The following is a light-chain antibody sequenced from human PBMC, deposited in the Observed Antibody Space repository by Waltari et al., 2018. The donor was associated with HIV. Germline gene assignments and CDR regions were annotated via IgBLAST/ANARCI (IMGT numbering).Light chain of an antibody. V-gene: IGLV2-8*01. CDR1: SSDVGAFKS. CDR2: DVT. Sequence: QSALTQPPSASGSPGQSVTIPCTGASSDVGAFKSVSWYQQHPGKAPKLLIYDVTKRPSGVPDRFSGSKSGNTASLTVSGLQAEDEAHYYCSSYAGSSMSYAFGTGTKVTVL. CDR3: SSYAGSSMSYA. J-gene: IGLJ1*01.